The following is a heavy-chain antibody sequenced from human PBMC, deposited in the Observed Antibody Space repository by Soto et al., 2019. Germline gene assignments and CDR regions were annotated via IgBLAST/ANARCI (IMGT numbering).Heavy chain of an antibody. CDR3: AKDNYGDLLYYYYGMDV. V-gene: IGHV3-30*18. CDR2: ISFDGSNK. Sequence: SLRLSCAASGITFSSYGMHWVRQAPGKGLEWVAVISFDGSNKYYADSVKGRFTISRDNSKNTLYLQMNSLRAEDTAVYYCAKDNYGDLLYYYYGMDVWGQGTTVTVSS. J-gene: IGHJ6*02. CDR1: GITFSSYG. D-gene: IGHD4-17*01.